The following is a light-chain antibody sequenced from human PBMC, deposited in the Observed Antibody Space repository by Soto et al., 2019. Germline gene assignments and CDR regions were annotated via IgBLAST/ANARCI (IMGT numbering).Light chain of an antibody. CDR2: EVT. Sequence: QSALTQPASVSGSPGQSITISCTGTSSDVGSYRFVSWYQQHPGKAPKLMTYEVTKRPSGVSNRFSGSKSGNTASLTISGLQAEDEADYYCQSYDSSLSAVVFGGGTKLTVL. CDR1: SSDVGSYRF. J-gene: IGLJ2*01. V-gene: IGLV2-23*02. CDR3: QSYDSSLSAVV.